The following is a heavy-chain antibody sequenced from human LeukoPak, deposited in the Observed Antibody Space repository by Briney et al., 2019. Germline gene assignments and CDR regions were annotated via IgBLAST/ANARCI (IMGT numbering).Heavy chain of an antibody. D-gene: IGHD6-13*01. CDR2: ISGNGATT. CDR1: VFTFSIYA. J-gene: IGHJ4*02. Sequence: PGGSLRLSCAPSVFTFSIYAMSWVREAPGKGREGVSDISGNGATTKYAGTVRGRITISRAKYTTTVFLKMNSLRADDTAVYYCAKEGRIAAGTGDYFDGWGQGTLVTVSS. V-gene: IGHV3-23*01. CDR3: AKEGRIAAGTGDYFDG.